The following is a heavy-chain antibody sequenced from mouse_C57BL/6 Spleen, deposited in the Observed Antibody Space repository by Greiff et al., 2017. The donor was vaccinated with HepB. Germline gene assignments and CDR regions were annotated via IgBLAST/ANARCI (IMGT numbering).Heavy chain of an antibody. J-gene: IGHJ3*01. V-gene: IGHV1-64*01. CDR2: IHPNSGST. Sequence: VQLQQSGAELVKPGASVKLSCKASGYTFTSYWMHWVKQRPGQGLEWIGMIHPNSGSTNYNEKFKSKATLTVDKSSSTAYMQLSSLTSEDSAVYYCARSYDGYYWFAYWGQRTLVTVSA. CDR3: ARSYDGYYWFAY. CDR1: GYTFTSYW. D-gene: IGHD2-3*01.